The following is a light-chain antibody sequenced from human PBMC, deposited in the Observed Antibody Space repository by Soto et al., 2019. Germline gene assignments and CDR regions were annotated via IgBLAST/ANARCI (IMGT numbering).Light chain of an antibody. CDR3: QQRANWPLT. Sequence: EIVLTQSPATLSLSPGERATLSCRASQSVSSHLAWYQQKPGQAPRLLIYDASNRATGIPARFGGSASGTDFTLTISSLEPEDFAVYYCQQRANWPLTFGGGTKVEIQ. CDR2: DAS. V-gene: IGKV3-11*01. CDR1: QSVSSH. J-gene: IGKJ4*01.